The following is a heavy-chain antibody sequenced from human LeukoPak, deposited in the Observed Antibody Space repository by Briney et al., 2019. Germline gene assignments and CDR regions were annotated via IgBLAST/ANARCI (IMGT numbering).Heavy chain of an antibody. CDR2: ISGSGGGT. V-gene: IGHV3-23*01. D-gene: IGHD1-26*01. Sequence: GGSLRLSCAASGFTFSSYAMSWVRQAPGKGLEWVSAISGSGGGTYYADSVKGRFTISRDNSKNTLYLQMNSLRAEDTAVYYCAKAEGWELRGNAFDIWGQGTMVTVSS. CDR3: AKAEGWELRGNAFDI. CDR1: GFTFSSYA. J-gene: IGHJ3*02.